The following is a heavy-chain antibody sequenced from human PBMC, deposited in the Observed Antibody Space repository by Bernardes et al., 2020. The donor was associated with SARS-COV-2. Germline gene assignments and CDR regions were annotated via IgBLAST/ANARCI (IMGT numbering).Heavy chain of an antibody. CDR2: ISRDGRNT. CDR3: AREVYAVRSYSDSGGIDS. CDR1: GFAFSSHP. D-gene: IGHD1-26*01. Sequence: GGSLRLSRAASGFAFSSHPMHWVRQAPGKGLEWLAAISRDGRNTYYTDSVKGRFTISRDNSKNTVYFQMNNLRPEDTAVYYCAREVYAVRSYSDSGGIDSWGQGTLATVSS. J-gene: IGHJ4*02. V-gene: IGHV3-30*04.